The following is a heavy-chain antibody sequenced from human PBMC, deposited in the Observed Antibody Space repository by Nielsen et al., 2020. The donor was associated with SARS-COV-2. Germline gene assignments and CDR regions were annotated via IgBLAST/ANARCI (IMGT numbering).Heavy chain of an antibody. D-gene: IGHD6-6*01. V-gene: IGHV5-51*01. CDR2: IYPGDSDT. CDR1: GYSFTSYW. Sequence: GESLKISCKGSGYSFTSYWIGWVRQMPGKGLEWMGIIYPGDSDTRNSPSFQGQVTTSANKSISTAYLQWSSLKSSDTAMYYCARHLYSSSSPEYWGQGTLVTVSS. CDR3: ARHLYSSSSPEY. J-gene: IGHJ4*02.